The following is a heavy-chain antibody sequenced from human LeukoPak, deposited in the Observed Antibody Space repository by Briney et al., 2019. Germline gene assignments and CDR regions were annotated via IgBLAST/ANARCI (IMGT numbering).Heavy chain of an antibody. D-gene: IGHD6-19*01. CDR2: ISSSSSYR. Sequence: GGSLRLSCAASGLTFSSYSMNWVRQAPGKGLEWVSYISSSSSYRYYADSVKGRFTISRDNAKNSLYLQMNSPRAEDTAVYYCAREVAGGFDYWGQGTLVTVSS. CDR1: GLTFSSYS. CDR3: AREVAGGFDY. V-gene: IGHV3-21*06. J-gene: IGHJ4*02.